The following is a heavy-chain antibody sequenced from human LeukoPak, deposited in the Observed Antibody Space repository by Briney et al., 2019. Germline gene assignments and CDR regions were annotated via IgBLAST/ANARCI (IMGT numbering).Heavy chain of an antibody. D-gene: IGHD5-18*01. CDR2: INGGGDTT. CDR3: AKALDTYGYMRFDF. V-gene: IGHV3-23*01. Sequence: GGSLRLSCAASGSTFVSYAMTWVRQAPGKGLEWVSAINGGGDTTYYADSVKGRFTISRDKSKYTMYLQMNSLRAEDTALYYCAKALDTYGYMRFDFWGQGTLVTVSS. J-gene: IGHJ4*02. CDR1: GSTFVSYA.